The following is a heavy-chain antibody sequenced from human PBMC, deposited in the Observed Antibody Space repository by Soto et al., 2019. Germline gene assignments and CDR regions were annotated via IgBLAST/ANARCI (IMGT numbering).Heavy chain of an antibody. J-gene: IGHJ5*02. V-gene: IGHV4-59*01. D-gene: IGHD3-10*01. CDR3: ARDRRGYYGSGSYRSFDP. CDR2: IYYSGST. CDR1: GGSISSYY. Sequence: SETLSLTCTVSGGSISSYYWSWIRQPPGKGLEWIGYIYYSGSTNYNPSIKSRVTISVDTSKNQFSLKLSSVTAADTAVYYCARDRRGYYGSGSYRSFDPWGQGTLVTVSS.